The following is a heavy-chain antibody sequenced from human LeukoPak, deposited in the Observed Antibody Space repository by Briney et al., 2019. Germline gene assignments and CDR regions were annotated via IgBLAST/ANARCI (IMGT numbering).Heavy chain of an antibody. D-gene: IGHD6-13*01. CDR1: GFAFSSYA. V-gene: IGHV3-30-3*01. CDR3: ARGHSSSLDY. CDR2: ISYDGSDK. J-gene: IGHJ4*02. Sequence: GGSLRLSCAATGFAFSSYAMHWVRQAPGKGLEWAAVISYDGSDKYYADSVKGRFTISRDNSKNTLYLQMNSLRAEDTAVYYCARGHSSSLDYWGQGTLVTVSS.